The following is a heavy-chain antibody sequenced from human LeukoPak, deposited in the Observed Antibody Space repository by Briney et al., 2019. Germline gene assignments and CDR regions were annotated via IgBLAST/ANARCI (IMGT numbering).Heavy chain of an antibody. CDR2: ISCDGSNK. D-gene: IGHD3-22*01. CDR3: AKVFRGTYYYDSSGYFDY. J-gene: IGHJ4*02. CDR1: GFTFSSYG. Sequence: QPGRSLRLSCAASGFTFSSYGMHWVRQAPGKGLEWVAVISCDGSNKYYADSVKGRFTISRDNSKNTLYLQMNSLRAEDTAVYYCAKVFRGTYYYDSSGYFDYWGQGTLVTVSS. V-gene: IGHV3-30*18.